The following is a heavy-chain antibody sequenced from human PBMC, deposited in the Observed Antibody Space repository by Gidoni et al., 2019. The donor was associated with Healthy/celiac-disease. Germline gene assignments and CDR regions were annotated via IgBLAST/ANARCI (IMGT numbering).Heavy chain of an antibody. CDR1: GFTCSSYA. V-gene: IGHV3-23*04. Sequence: EVQLVESGGGLVQPGGSLRLSWAASGFTCSSYARSWVRPAPGEGLELVSAISGSGGSTYYADSVKGRFTISRDNSKNTLYLPMNSLRAEDTAVYYCAKGATYYDFWSGYRASYYYGMDVWGQGTTVTVSS. J-gene: IGHJ6*02. CDR2: ISGSGGST. CDR3: AKGATYYDFWSGYRASYYYGMDV. D-gene: IGHD3-3*01.